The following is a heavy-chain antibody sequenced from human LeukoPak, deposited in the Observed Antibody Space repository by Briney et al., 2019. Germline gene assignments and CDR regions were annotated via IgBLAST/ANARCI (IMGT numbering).Heavy chain of an antibody. D-gene: IGHD6-19*01. J-gene: IGHJ3*02. Sequence: SESLSLTCAVSGYSISSNNWWAWIRQPPGKGLELIGYLYYSGNTYYNPYNPSLTSRVTMSVDTSKNQFSLKLDSVTEIDTAMYYCARNQAVAANRGAFDIWGQGTMVTVSS. CDR2: LYYSGNT. CDR1: GYSISSNNW. V-gene: IGHV4-28*01. CDR3: ARNQAVAANRGAFDI.